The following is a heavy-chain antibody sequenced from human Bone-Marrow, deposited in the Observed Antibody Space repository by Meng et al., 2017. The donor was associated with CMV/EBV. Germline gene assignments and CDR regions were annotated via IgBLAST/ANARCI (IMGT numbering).Heavy chain of an antibody. Sequence: SLKIPCSASGFTFHDYAMHWVRQATGKGLGWVQGISWKSGSIGYADGVKGRFTISRDNAKISLYMQTYSLRAEDTAVYYCAKDRSYKGNYGWGSFVDYWGQGTLVTVSS. CDR3: AKDRSYKGNYGWGSFVDY. D-gene: IGHD3-10*01. V-gene: IGHV3-9*01. CDR2: ISWKSGSI. J-gene: IGHJ4*02. CDR1: GFTFHDYA.